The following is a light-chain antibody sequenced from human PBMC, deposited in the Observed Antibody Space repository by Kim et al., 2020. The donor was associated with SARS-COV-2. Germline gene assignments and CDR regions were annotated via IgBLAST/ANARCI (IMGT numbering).Light chain of an antibody. Sequence: TDTLTCTGNSNIVGNQGAAWLQQHQGHPPKLLSYRNNNRPSGISERFSASRSGNTASLTITGLQPEDEADYYCSALDSSLSANWVFGGGTQLTVL. CDR2: RNN. CDR1: SNIVGNQG. V-gene: IGLV10-54*02. J-gene: IGLJ3*02. CDR3: SALDSSLSANWV.